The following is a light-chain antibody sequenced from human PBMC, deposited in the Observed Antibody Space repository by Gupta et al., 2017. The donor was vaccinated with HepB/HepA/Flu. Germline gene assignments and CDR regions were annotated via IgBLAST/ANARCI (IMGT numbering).Light chain of an antibody. CDR3: RQRIQLPHT. CDR1: QSLLHSDGKPY. J-gene: IGKJ4*01. CDR2: EGS. V-gene: IGKV2D-29*01. Sequence: IVMTQTPLSLSVTPGQPASISCKSSQSLLHSDGKPYLFWYLQKPGQPPQLLLYEGSNRVSGVPDRSTDRGSGIAFTLRISRVEAEDVGVYYFRQRIQLPHTFGGGTKLEIK.